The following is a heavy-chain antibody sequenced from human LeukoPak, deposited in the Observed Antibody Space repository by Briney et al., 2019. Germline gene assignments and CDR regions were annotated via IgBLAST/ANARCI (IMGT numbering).Heavy chain of an antibody. CDR3: ARDVGWELPYYMDV. CDR2: ISAYNGNT. J-gene: IGHJ6*03. V-gene: IGHV1-18*01. D-gene: IGHD1-26*01. Sequence: ASVKVSCKASGYTFTSCGISWVRQAPGQGLEWMGWISAYNGNTNYVEKLQGRVTMTIDTSTSTAYMELRSLRSDDTAVYYCARDVGWELPYYMDVWGKGTTVTVSS. CDR1: GYTFTSCG.